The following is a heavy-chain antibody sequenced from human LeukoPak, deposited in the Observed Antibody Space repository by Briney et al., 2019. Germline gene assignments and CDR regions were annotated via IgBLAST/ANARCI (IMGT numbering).Heavy chain of an antibody. D-gene: IGHD3-3*01. CDR1: GFTFSSYE. J-gene: IGHJ5*02. V-gene: IGHV3-48*03. CDR3: ARGTYYDFWSGYHVGWFDP. CDR2: ISSSGSTI. Sequence: LGGSLRLSCAASGFTFSSYEMNWVRQAPGKGLEWVSYISSSGSTIYYADSVKGRFTISRDNAKNSLYLQMNSLRAEDTAVYYCARGTYYDFWSGYHVGWFDPWGQGTLVTVSS.